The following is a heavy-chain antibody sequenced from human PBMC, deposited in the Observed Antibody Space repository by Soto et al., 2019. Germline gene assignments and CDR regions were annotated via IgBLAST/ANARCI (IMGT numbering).Heavy chain of an antibody. CDR2: ISWNSGSI. J-gene: IGHJ3*02. CDR1: GFTFDDYS. D-gene: IGHD6-13*01. V-gene: IGHV3-9*01. Sequence: SLRLSFAASGFTFDDYSMHWVRQAPGKGLEWVSGISWNSGSIGYADSVKGRFTISRDNAKNSLYLQMNSLRAEDTALYYCAKDIAAAKLAAFDIWGQGTMVTVSS. CDR3: AKDIAAAKLAAFDI.